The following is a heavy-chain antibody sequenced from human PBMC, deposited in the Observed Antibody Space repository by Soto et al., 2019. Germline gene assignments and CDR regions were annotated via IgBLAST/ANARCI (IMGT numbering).Heavy chain of an antibody. Sequence: GASVKVSCKASGGTFSSYAISWVRQAPGQGLEWMGGIIPIFGTANYAQKFQGRVTITADESTSTAYMELSSLRSEDTAVYYCARDHWRSEQWLVRENYYYYYGMDVWGQGTTVTVSS. D-gene: IGHD6-19*01. V-gene: IGHV1-69*13. CDR1: GGTFSSYA. CDR3: ARDHWRSEQWLVRENYYYYYGMDV. CDR2: IIPIFGTA. J-gene: IGHJ6*02.